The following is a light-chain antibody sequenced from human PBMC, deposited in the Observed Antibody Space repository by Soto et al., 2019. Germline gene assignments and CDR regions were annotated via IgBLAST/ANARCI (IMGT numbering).Light chain of an antibody. V-gene: IGKV3-15*01. CDR2: GAS. J-gene: IGKJ5*01. CDR3: QQYGSSLIT. CDR1: QSVSSN. Sequence: ELFMTQSPTQLSLSPGGRSPLSSRASQSVSSNLAWYQQKPGQAPRLLIYGASTRATGIPARFSGSGSGTEFTLTISSLQSEDFAVYYCQQYGSSLITFGQGTRVDIK.